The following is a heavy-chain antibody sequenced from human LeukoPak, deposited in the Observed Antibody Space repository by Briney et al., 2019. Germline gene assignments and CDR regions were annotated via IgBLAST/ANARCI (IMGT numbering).Heavy chain of an antibody. D-gene: IGHD2-21*02. V-gene: IGHV1-18*01. CDR3: AREHPLLRYFDY. CDR1: GYTFNTYG. CDR2: ISGYNGKT. Sequence: ASVKVSCKASGYTFNTYGITWVRQAPGQGLEWMGWISGYNGKTKYAQKRQDRVTMTTDTSTTTAYMELRSLRSDDTAVYYCAREHPLLRYFDYWGQGTLVTVSS. J-gene: IGHJ4*02.